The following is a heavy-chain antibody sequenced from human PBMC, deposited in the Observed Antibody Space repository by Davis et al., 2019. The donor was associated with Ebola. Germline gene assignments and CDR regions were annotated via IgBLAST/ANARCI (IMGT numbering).Heavy chain of an antibody. CDR1: GYTFTSYG. CDR2: ISAYNGNT. V-gene: IGHV1-18*01. D-gene: IGHD5-12*01. Sequence: AASVKVSCKASGYTFTSYGISWVRQAPGQGLEWMGWISAYNGNTNYAQKFQGRVTITADKSTSTAYMELSSLRSEDTAVYYCSRVGQNVDFDGMDVWGQGTTVTVSS. J-gene: IGHJ6*02. CDR3: SRVGQNVDFDGMDV.